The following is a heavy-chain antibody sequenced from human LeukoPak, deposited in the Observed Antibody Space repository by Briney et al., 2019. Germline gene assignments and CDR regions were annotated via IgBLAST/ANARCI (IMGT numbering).Heavy chain of an antibody. CDR1: GGSFSGYY. V-gene: IGHV4-34*01. D-gene: IGHD3-22*01. CDR3: ARLPITMIVHFDY. Sequence: SETLSLTCAVYGGSFSGYYWSWIRQPPGKGLEWIGEINLSGSTNYNPSLKSRVTISVDTSKNQFSLKLSSVTAADTAVYYCARLPITMIVHFDYWGQGTLVTVSS. CDR2: INLSGST. J-gene: IGHJ4*02.